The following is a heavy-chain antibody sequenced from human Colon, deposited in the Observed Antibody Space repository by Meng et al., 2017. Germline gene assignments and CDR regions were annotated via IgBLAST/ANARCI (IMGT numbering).Heavy chain of an antibody. CDR3: TRFWESRDGYNPFDY. D-gene: IGHD5-24*01. Sequence: GESLKISCQGSGYSFTSYWIGWVRQMPGKGLEWMGIIYPGDSDTRYSPSFQGQVTISADKSISTAYLQWSSLKASDNAMYYCTRFWESRDGYNPFDYWGQGTLVTVSS. CDR1: GYSFTSYW. CDR2: IYPGDSDT. J-gene: IGHJ4*02. V-gene: IGHV5-51*01.